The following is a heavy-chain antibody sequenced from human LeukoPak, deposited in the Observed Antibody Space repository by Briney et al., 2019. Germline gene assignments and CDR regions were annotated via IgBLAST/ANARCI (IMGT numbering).Heavy chain of an antibody. J-gene: IGHJ4*02. CDR3: ARDGYGDWRDY. CDR1: GGSISSATYY. CDR2: IYNSGSA. V-gene: IGHV4-61*02. D-gene: IGHD4-17*01. Sequence: PSQTLSLTCIVSGGSISSATYYWSWIRQPAGKGLEWIGRIYNSGSANYNPSLKSRVTISVDTSKNQFSLKLSSVTAADTAVYYCARDGYGDWRDYWGQGTLVTVSS.